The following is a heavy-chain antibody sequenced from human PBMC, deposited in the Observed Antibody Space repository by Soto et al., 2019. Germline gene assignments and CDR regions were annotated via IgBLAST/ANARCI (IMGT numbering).Heavy chain of an antibody. D-gene: IGHD5-12*01. CDR1: GGSMSYGGFS. Sequence: PSETLSLTCTVSGGSMSYGGFSWSWIRQSPGKGLEWIGYISRLDNPYFHLSFKSRVTMSIDRSRNQFYLNLSSMTAADRAVYYCARGAGYDPFDYWGQGVLVPVSS. CDR2: ISRLDNP. J-gene: IGHJ4*02. CDR3: ARGAGYDPFDY. V-gene: IGHV4-30-2*06.